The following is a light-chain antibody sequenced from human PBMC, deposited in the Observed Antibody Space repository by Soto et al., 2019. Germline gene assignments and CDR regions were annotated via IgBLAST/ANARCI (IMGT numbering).Light chain of an antibody. J-gene: IGKJ4*01. CDR1: QDITSA. V-gene: IGKV1-13*02. CDR2: DAS. CDR3: QQFNSYPQGT. Sequence: AIQLTQSPSSLSASVGDRVTITCRASQDITSALVWFQQKPGKAPKVLIYDASNLESGVPSRFSGSGSGTDFTLTISSLQPEDFATYYCQQFNSYPQGTFGGGTKVEIK.